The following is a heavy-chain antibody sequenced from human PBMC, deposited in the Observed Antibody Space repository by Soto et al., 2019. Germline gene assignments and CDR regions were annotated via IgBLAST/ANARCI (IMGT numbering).Heavy chain of an antibody. V-gene: IGHV3-48*02. J-gene: IGHJ4*02. D-gene: IGHD2-21*02. CDR1: GFTFSSYS. Sequence: EVQLVESGGGLVQPGGSLRLSCAASGFTFSSYSMNWVRQAPGKGLEWVSYISSSSSTIYYADSVKGRFTISRDNAKNSLYLQMNSLRDEDTAVYYCARANCGNSRLKGPDYWGQGTLVTVSS. CDR2: ISSSSSTI. CDR3: ARANCGNSRLKGPDY.